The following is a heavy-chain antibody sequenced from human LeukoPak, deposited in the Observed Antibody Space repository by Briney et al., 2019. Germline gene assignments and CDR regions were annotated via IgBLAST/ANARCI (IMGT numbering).Heavy chain of an antibody. Sequence: SETLSLTCTVSGGSVSSGSYYWSGIRQPPGKGLAWIGYIYYSGSTNYNPSLKSRVTISVDTSKNQFSLKLSSVTAADTAVYYCARGLYLVPAAMRYYYYGMDVWGNGTTVTVSS. CDR1: GGSVSSGSYY. CDR2: IYYSGST. J-gene: IGHJ6*04. V-gene: IGHV4-61*01. D-gene: IGHD2-2*01. CDR3: ARGLYLVPAAMRYYYYGMDV.